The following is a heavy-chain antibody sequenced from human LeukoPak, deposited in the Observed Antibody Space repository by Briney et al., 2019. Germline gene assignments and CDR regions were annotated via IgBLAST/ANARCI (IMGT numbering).Heavy chain of an antibody. D-gene: IGHD2-21*02. CDR2: IDWSGEAT. CDR3: ARDLSATWYSLGY. CDR1: GLTTADYG. V-gene: IGHV3-20*04. J-gene: IGHJ4*02. Sequence: GGSLRLSCAASGLTTADYGMSWVRQAPGKGLEWVSGIDWSGEATQYADSVEGRFTISRDNAANALYLQMNSLTAEDTALYYCARDLSATWYSLGYWGRRTLVTVSS.